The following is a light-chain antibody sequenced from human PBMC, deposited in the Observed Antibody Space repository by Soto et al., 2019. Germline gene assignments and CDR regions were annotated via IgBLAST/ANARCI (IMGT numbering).Light chain of an antibody. CDR2: GAS. CDR3: QQNGSSFT. J-gene: IGKJ3*01. V-gene: IGKV3-20*01. CDR1: QSVSSSY. Sequence: EIVLTQSPGTLSLSPGERATLSCRASQSVSSSYLAWYQQKPGQAPRLLIYGASSRATGIPDRFSGSGSGTDFTLTISRLEPEDFAVYYCQQNGSSFTFGAGTKGDIK.